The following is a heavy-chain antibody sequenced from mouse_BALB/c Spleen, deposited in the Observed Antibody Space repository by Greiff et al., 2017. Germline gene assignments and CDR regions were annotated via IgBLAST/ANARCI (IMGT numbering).Heavy chain of an antibody. CDR2: INPSTGYT. Sequence: QVQLQQSGAELAKPGASVKMSCKASGYTFTSYWMHWVKQRPGQGLEWIGYINPSTGYTEYNQKFKDKATLTADKSSSTAYMQLSSLTSEDSAVYYCARVHYRYGYAMDYWGQGTSVTVSS. CDR3: ARVHYRYGYAMDY. J-gene: IGHJ4*01. D-gene: IGHD2-14*01. CDR1: GYTFTSYW. V-gene: IGHV1-7*01.